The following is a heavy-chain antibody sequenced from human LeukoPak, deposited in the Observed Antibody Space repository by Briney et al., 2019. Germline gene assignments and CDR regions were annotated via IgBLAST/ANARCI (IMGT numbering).Heavy chain of an antibody. CDR2: VDPEDGET. J-gene: IGHJ4*02. D-gene: IGHD2-15*01. V-gene: IGHV1-69-2*01. CDR1: GGTFSSYA. CDR3: ATGGGSEGVDY. Sequence: GASVKVSCKASGGTFSSYAISWVRQAPGQGLEWMGLVDPEDGETIYAEKFQGRVAITADTSTDTAYMELSSLRSEDTAVYYCATGGGSEGVDYWGQGTLVTVSS.